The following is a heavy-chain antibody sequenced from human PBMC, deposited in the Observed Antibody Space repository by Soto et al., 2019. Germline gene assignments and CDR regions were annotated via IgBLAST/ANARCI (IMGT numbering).Heavy chain of an antibody. CDR3: AKDRRAGGNSAFYFDF. CDR1: GFKFSNYA. Sequence: PGGSLRLSCAASGFKFSNYAMSWVRRAPGKGLEWVSLISATGGGTYYADSVKGRFTISRDNYHNTLYLQVHSLTAEDTAVYYCAKDRRAGGNSAFYFDFWGQGAQVTVSS. CDR2: ISATGGGT. D-gene: IGHD3-16*01. V-gene: IGHV3-23*01. J-gene: IGHJ4*02.